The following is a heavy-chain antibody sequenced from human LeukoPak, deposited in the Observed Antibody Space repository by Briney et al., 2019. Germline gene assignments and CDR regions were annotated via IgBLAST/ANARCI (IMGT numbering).Heavy chain of an antibody. CDR2: ISGSGGST. D-gene: IGHD3-10*01. CDR1: GFTFSSYA. Sequence: GGSLRLSCAASGFTFSSYAMSWVRQAPGKGLEWVPAISGSGGSTYYADSVKGRFTISRDNSKNTLYLQMNSLRAEDTAVYYCAKDGYYGSGPPDYWGQGTLVTVSS. J-gene: IGHJ4*02. CDR3: AKDGYYGSGPPDY. V-gene: IGHV3-23*01.